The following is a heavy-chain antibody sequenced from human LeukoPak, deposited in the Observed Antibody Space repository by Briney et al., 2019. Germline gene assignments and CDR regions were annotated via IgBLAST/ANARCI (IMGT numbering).Heavy chain of an antibody. J-gene: IGHJ4*02. Sequence: SETLSLTCTVSGGSISSSSYYWGWIRQPPGKGLEWIGSIYYSGSTYYNPSLKSRVTISVDTSKNQFPLKLSSVTAADTAVYYCARLDPQLYSSGWYGDYWGQGTLVTVSS. CDR1: GGSISSSSYY. CDR3: ARLDPQLYSSGWYGDY. CDR2: IYYSGST. V-gene: IGHV4-39*01. D-gene: IGHD6-19*01.